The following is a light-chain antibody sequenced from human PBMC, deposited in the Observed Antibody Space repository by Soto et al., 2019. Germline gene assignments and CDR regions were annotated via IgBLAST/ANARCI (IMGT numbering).Light chain of an antibody. Sequence: QSALAQPASVSGSPVQSITLSCSGTSSDVGGYHFVSWYQQHPGKAPNLIIYEVSNRPSGVSDRFSGSKSGNTASLTISGLQAEDEADYYCYSYTTTSTYVFGTGTKATVL. CDR3: YSYTTTSTYV. CDR1: SSDVGGYHF. V-gene: IGLV2-14*01. J-gene: IGLJ1*01. CDR2: EVS.